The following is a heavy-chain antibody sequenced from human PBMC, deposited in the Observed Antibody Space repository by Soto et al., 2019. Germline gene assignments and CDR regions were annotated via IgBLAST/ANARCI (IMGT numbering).Heavy chain of an antibody. D-gene: IGHD2-15*01. CDR3: AVVAEETYYYYGMDV. J-gene: IGHJ6*02. CDR1: GGYFSGYY. CDR2: INHSGIT. V-gene: IGHV4-34*01. Sequence: QVQLQQWGAGLLKPSETLSLTCAVYGGYFSGYYWSWIRQPPGKGMEWIGEINHSGITNYNPSLKSRVTISVDTSKNQFALKLSSVTAADTAVYYCAVVAEETYYYYGMDVWGQGSTVTVSS.